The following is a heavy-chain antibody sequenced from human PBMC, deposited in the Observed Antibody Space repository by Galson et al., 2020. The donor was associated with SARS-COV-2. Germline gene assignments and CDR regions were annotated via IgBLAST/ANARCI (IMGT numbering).Heavy chain of an antibody. CDR1: GDSVSGQHVV. CDR2: TYFRSKWYN. Sequence: SQTLSLTCAISGDSVSGQHVVCNWNRQSPSRGLEWLGRTYFRSKWYNDYAESVKSRMTIKADTSKNQFSLQLNSVTPEDSAVYYCARDGGIIEAGAYYYMDVWGKGTTVTVSS. V-gene: IGHV6-1*01. CDR3: ARDGGIIEAGAYYYMDV. J-gene: IGHJ6*03. D-gene: IGHD1-20*01.